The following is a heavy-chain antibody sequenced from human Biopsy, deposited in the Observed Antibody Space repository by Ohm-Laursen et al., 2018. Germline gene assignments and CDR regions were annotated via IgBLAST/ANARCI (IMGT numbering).Heavy chain of an antibody. Sequence: SQTLSLTCGVSGGSINSGGHFWGWVRQSPGKGLEWIGYIYDNGDTYYNPSLKSRITISVDTSKNQFSLKLSSVTAADTAVYYCAGLVTGFIDPWGQGTLVTVSS. CDR2: IYDNGDT. CDR1: GGSINSGGHF. D-gene: IGHD3-9*01. V-gene: IGHV4-31*11. CDR3: AGLVTGFIDP. J-gene: IGHJ5*02.